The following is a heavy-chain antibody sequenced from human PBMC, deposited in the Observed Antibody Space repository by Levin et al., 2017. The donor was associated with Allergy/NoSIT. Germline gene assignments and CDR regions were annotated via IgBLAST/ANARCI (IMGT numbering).Heavy chain of an antibody. CDR3: AKGTTPSSYAPLDV. D-gene: IGHD2-15*01. CDR1: GFTFKSYS. V-gene: IGHV3-23*01. CDR2: IGDSGGTT. Sequence: GGSLRLSCAVSGFTFKSYSMAWVRQAPGKGLEWVSTIGDSGGTTNYAESVKGRFTISRDSSRNTLNLQMSSLRAEDTAIYYCAKGTTPSSYAPLDVWGEGTTVTVSS. J-gene: IGHJ6*04.